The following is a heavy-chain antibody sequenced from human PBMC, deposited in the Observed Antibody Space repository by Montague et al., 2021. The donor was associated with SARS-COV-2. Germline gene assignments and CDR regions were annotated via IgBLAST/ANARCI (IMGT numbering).Heavy chain of an antibody. D-gene: IGHD2-8*01. J-gene: IGHJ2*01. V-gene: IGHV3-21*01. Sequence: SLRLSCAASGFTFSSYSMNWARQAPGKGLEWVSSISSSSSYIYYADSVKGRFTISRDNAKNSLYLQMNSLRAEDTAVYYCAGLNGVGYLYWYFDLWGRGILVTGSS. CDR1: GFTFSSYS. CDR2: ISSSSSYI. CDR3: AGLNGVGYLYWYFDL.